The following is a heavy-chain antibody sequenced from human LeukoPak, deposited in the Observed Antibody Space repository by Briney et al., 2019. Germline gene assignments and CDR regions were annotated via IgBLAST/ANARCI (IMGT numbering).Heavy chain of an antibody. CDR1: GGSISSGSYY. V-gene: IGHV4-61*02. CDR2: IYTSGST. J-gene: IGHJ5*02. Sequence: SETLSLTCTVSGGSISSGSYYWNWIRQPAGKGLEWIGRIYTSGSTNYNPSLKSRVTISVDTSKNQFSLKLTSVTAADTAVYYCARDTGYSSSWYWFDPWGQGTLVTVSS. CDR3: ARDTGYSSSWYWFDP. D-gene: IGHD6-13*01.